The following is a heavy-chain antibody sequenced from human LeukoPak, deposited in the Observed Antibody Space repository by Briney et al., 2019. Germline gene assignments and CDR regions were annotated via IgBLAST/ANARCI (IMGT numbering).Heavy chain of an antibody. V-gene: IGHV3-30-3*01. CDR1: GFTFSSYA. CDR3: AREVGSSSALDY. Sequence: PGGSLRLSCAASGFTFSSYAMHWVRQAPGKGLEWVAVISYDGSNKYYADSVKGRFTISRDNSKNTLYLQMNSLRAEDTAVYYCAREVGSSSALDYWGRGTLVTVSS. J-gene: IGHJ4*02. CDR2: ISYDGSNK. D-gene: IGHD6-6*01.